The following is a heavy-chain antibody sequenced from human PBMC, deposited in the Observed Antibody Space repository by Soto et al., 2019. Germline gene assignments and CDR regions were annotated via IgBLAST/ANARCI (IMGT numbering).Heavy chain of an antibody. Sequence: PGGSLRLSCAASGFTFSSYAMHWVRQAPGKGLEWVAVISYDGSNKYYADSVKGRFTISRDNSKNTLYLQMNSLRAEDTAVYYCARGITIFGVVIVYYYGMDVWGQGTTVTVSS. V-gene: IGHV3-30-3*01. D-gene: IGHD3-3*01. CDR2: ISYDGSNK. CDR3: ARGITIFGVVIVYYYGMDV. CDR1: GFTFSSYA. J-gene: IGHJ6*02.